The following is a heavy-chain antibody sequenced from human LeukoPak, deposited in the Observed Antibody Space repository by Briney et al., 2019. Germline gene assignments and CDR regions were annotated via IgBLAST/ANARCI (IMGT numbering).Heavy chain of an antibody. CDR1: RFTFPTFN. CDR3: VRSYYYYMDV. Sequence: PGGSLRLSCAASRFTFPTFNMHWVRQAPGKGLEWVSHISSDSTTISYADSVKGRFTISRDNAKTSLYLQMNSLKADDTAVYYCVRSYYYYMDVWGQRTTVTVSS. V-gene: IGHV3-48*01. J-gene: IGHJ6*03. CDR2: ISSDSTTI.